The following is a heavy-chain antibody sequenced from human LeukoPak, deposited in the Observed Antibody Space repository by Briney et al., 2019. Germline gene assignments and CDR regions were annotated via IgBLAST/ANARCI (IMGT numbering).Heavy chain of an antibody. D-gene: IGHD2-15*01. CDR3: ARDMAAVGDFDY. V-gene: IGHV3-21*01. CDR1: GFTFSTYY. CDR2: ISSSSSFI. J-gene: IGHJ4*02. Sequence: GGSLRLSCAASGFTFSTYYMNWVRQAPGEGLEWVSLISSSSSFIYYADSVKGRFTISRDNAKNSLYLQMNSLRVEDTAVYYCARDMAAVGDFDYWGQGTLVTVSS.